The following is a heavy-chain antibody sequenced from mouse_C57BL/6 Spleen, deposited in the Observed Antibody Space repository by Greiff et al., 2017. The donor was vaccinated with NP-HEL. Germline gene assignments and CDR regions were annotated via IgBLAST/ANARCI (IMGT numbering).Heavy chain of an antibody. CDR2: ISSGSSTI. D-gene: IGHD1-1*01. Sequence: DVKLVESGGGLVKPGGSLKLSCAASGFTFSDYGMHWVRQAPEKGLEWVAYISSGSSTIYYADTVKGRFTISRDNAKNTLFLQMTSLRSEDTAMYYCARPTVVARDWFAYWGQGTLVTVSA. J-gene: IGHJ3*01. CDR3: ARPTVVARDWFAY. V-gene: IGHV5-17*01. CDR1: GFTFSDYG.